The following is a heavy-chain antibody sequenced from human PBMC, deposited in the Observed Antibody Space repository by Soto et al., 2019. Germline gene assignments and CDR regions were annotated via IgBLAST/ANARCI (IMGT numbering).Heavy chain of an antibody. Sequence: QVQLVQSGAEVKKPGSSVKVSCKASGGTFSSYTITWVRQAPGQGLEWLGRMITIFGVTNYAQKFQDRVTITADRSTNTAYMELSRLTSEDTAVYYCVRDWESTTQTWGFGDSWGQGTLVTVSS. CDR2: MITIFGVT. D-gene: IGHD1-1*01. V-gene: IGHV1-69*08. J-gene: IGHJ4*02. CDR3: VRDWESTTQTWGFGDS. CDR1: GGTFSSYT.